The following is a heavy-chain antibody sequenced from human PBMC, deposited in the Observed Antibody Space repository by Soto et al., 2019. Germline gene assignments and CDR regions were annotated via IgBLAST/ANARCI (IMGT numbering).Heavy chain of an antibody. V-gene: IGHV3-15*01. CDR1: GFTFSNAW. D-gene: IGHD2-2*01. Sequence: PGGSLRLSCAASGFTFSNAWMSWVRQAPGKGLEWVGLIKSKTYGGTTDYTAPVKGRFTISRDDSKNTLYLQMNSLKTEDTAVFYCTTGSHCTSSNCYKDDSGMDVWGQGTTVTVS. CDR3: TTGSHCTSSNCYKDDSGMDV. CDR2: IKSKTYGGTT. J-gene: IGHJ6*02.